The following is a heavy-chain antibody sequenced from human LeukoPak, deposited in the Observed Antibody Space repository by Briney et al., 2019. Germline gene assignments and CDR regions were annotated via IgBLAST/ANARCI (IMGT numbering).Heavy chain of an antibody. D-gene: IGHD3-22*01. Sequence: TSETLSLTCAVYGGSFSGYYWSWIRQPPGKGLEWIGEINHSGSTSYNPSLKSRVTISVDTSKNQFSLKLSSVTAADTAVYYCARFPGYDSSGYYYEYAFDIWGQGTMVTVSS. CDR1: GGSFSGYY. CDR2: INHSGST. CDR3: ARFPGYDSSGYYYEYAFDI. J-gene: IGHJ3*02. V-gene: IGHV4-34*01.